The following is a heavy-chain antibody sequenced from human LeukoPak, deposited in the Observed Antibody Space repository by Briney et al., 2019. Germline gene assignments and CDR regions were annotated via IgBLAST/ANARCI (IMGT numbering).Heavy chain of an antibody. CDR3: ARIPTMTFFDY. CDR1: GGSISSTSYY. J-gene: IGHJ4*02. D-gene: IGHD4-17*01. V-gene: IGHV4-39*01. CDR2: IYYSGST. Sequence: SETLSLTCTVSGGSISSTSYYWGWIRQPPGKGLEWIGTIYYSGSTYYNPSLKSRVTISVDTSKNQFSLKLSSVTAADTAAYYCARIPTMTFFDYWGQGTLVTVSS.